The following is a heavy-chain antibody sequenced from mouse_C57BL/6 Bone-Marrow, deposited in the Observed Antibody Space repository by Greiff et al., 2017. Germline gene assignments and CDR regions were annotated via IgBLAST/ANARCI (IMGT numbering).Heavy chain of an antibody. V-gene: IGHV3-6*01. D-gene: IGHD1-1*01. Sequence: EVKLQQSGPGLVKPSQSLSLTCSVTGYSITSGYYWNWIRQFPGNKLEWMGYISYDGSNNYNPSLKNRISITRDTSKNQFFLKLNSVTTEDTATYYCARGHYGSSPWFAYWGQGTLVTVSA. CDR3: ARGHYGSSPWFAY. CDR2: ISYDGSN. CDR1: GYSITSGYY. J-gene: IGHJ3*01.